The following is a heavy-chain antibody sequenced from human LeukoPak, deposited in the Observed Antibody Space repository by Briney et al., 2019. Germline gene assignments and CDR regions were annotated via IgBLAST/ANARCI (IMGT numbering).Heavy chain of an antibody. Sequence: SETLSLTCTVSGGSISSYYWSWIRRPPGKGLEWIGYIYYSGSTNYNPSLKSRVTISVDTSKNQFSLKLSSVTAADTAVYYCARDQGYSGYWGQGTLVTVSS. J-gene: IGHJ4*02. CDR1: GGSISSYY. CDR3: ARDQGYSGY. CDR2: IYYSGST. D-gene: IGHD5-12*01. V-gene: IGHV4-59*01.